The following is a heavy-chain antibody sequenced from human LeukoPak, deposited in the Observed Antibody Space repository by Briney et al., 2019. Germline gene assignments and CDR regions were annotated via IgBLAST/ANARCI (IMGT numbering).Heavy chain of an antibody. CDR1: GYTFTGYY. CDR3: ARGMYYYDSSGYYVPDAFDI. CDR2: INTNTGNP. Sequence: GASVKVSCKASGYTFTGYYMHWVRQAPGQGLEWMGWINTNTGNPTYAQGFTGRFVFSLDTSVSTAYLQISSLKAEDTAVYYCARGMYYYDSSGYYVPDAFDIWGQGTMVTVSS. V-gene: IGHV7-4-1*02. J-gene: IGHJ3*02. D-gene: IGHD3-22*01.